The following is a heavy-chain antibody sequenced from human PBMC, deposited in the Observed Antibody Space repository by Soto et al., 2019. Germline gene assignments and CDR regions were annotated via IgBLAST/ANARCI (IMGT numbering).Heavy chain of an antibody. J-gene: IGHJ4*02. CDR3: AKDQLGLRFLERKDY. D-gene: IGHD3-3*01. Sequence: EVQLLESGGGLVQPGGSLRLSCAASGFTFSSYAMSWVRQAPGKGLEWVSAISGSGGSTYYADSVKGRFNISRDNSKNTLYLQMNSLRAEDTAVYYCAKDQLGLRFLERKDYWGQGTLVTVSS. CDR2: ISGSGGST. CDR1: GFTFSSYA. V-gene: IGHV3-23*01.